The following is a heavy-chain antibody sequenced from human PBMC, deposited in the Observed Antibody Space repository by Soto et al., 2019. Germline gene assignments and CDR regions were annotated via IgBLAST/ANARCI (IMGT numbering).Heavy chain of an antibody. V-gene: IGHV4-61*01. CDR3: ASNSGYDHFDF. J-gene: IGHJ4*02. D-gene: IGHD5-12*01. CDR1: VFSLSNARMG. CDR2: IYHSGAT. Sequence: SGPTLVNPTETLTLTFTVSVFSLSNARMGVSWIRQPPGKGLEWIGYIYHSGATNYNPSLKSRVTMSVDTSKNQISLKLSSVTAADTAVYYCASNSGYDHFDFWGQGALVTVSS.